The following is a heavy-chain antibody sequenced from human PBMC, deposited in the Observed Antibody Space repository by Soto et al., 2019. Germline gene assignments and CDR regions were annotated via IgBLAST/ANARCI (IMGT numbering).Heavy chain of an antibody. CDR2: INPSGGST. D-gene: IGHD5-18*01. V-gene: IGHV1-46*03. CDR3: ARVGYLGPRDY. J-gene: IGHJ4*02. CDR1: GYTFTSYY. Sequence: QVQLVQSGAEVKKPGASVKVSCKASGYTFTSYYMHWVRQAPGQGLEWMGIINPSGGSTSYAQKFQGRVTMTRDTSTSTGYMELSSLRSEDTAVYYCARVGYLGPRDYWGQGTLVTVSS.